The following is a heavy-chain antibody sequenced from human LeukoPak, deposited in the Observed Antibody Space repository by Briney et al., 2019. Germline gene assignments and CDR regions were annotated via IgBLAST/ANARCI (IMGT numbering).Heavy chain of an antibody. CDR3: ARRTGLTPNYFDS. J-gene: IGHJ4*02. Sequence: SETLSLTCTVSGGSISSSRYYWRWIRQPPGKGLEWIGNIYYSGSTYYNPSLQSRVTISVDTSKNQFSLKLSSVTAADTAVFYCARRTGLTPNYFDSWGQGTLVTVSS. CDR1: GGSISSSRYY. CDR2: IYYSGST. D-gene: IGHD1-14*01. V-gene: IGHV4-39*01.